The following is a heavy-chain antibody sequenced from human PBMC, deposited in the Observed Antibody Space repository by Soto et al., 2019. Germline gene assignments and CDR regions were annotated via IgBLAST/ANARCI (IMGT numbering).Heavy chain of an antibody. Sequence: GGSLRLSCAASRFDFTPYVMHCLRQAPCEGLEWVAVMSNDGNNQFYADSVRARFIISRDTSKNTLFLQMTSLRPADTAVYHCARWFCANRVCYYSFELWAQGAMVTVSS. J-gene: IGHJ4*02. CDR2: MSNDGNNQ. CDR3: ARWFCANRVCYYSFEL. CDR1: RFDFTPYV. D-gene: IGHD2-8*01. V-gene: IGHV3-30*03.